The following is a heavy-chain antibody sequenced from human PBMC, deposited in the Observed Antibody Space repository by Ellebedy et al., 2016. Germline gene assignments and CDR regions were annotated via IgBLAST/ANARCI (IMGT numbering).Heavy chain of an antibody. Sequence: SETLSLTXTVSGGSISSGGYYWTWIRQHPGKGLEWIGYIYYSGPTYYNPSLRSRVTMSIDASPNQFSLKLDSVTPADTAVYYCARAGGSGSYHRNWLDSWGQGTLVTVSS. J-gene: IGHJ5*01. D-gene: IGHD3-10*01. CDR1: GGSISSGGYY. CDR3: ARAGGSGSYHRNWLDS. V-gene: IGHV4-31*03. CDR2: IYYSGPT.